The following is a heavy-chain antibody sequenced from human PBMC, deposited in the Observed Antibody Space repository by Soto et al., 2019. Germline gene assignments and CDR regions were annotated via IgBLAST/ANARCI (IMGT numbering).Heavy chain of an antibody. CDR2: IYYSGST. J-gene: IGHJ4*02. D-gene: IGHD5-12*01. CDR3: ARESRDGFNSPFDY. CDR1: GGSISSGAYY. V-gene: IGHV4-31*03. Sequence: QVQLQESGPGLVKPSQTLSLTCTVYGGSISSGAYYWSWIRQHPGKGLEWIGYIYYSGSTYYNPSLKSRLTISVDTSKNQFSLKLSSVTAADTAVYYCARESRDGFNSPFDYWGQGTLVTVSS.